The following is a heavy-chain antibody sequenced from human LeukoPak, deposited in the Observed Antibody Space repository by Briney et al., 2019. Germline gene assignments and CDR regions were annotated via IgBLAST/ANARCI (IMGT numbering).Heavy chain of an antibody. J-gene: IGHJ6*02. CDR3: AKSGHSGELLPTGMDV. Sequence: QPGGSLRLSCTASGFTFSNYAMSWVRQAPGKGLEWVSGISGNGGSTYYADSVKGRFTVSRDNSRNTLYLQLISLTAEDTAVYYCAKSGHSGELLPTGMDVWGQGTTVTVSS. CDR1: GFTFSNYA. CDR2: ISGNGGST. V-gene: IGHV3-23*01. D-gene: IGHD1-26*01.